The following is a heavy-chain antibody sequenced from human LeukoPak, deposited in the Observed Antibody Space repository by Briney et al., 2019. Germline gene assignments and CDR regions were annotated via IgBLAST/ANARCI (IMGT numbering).Heavy chain of an antibody. CDR2: ISSDGSNK. V-gene: IGHV3-30*18. D-gene: IGHD6-19*01. CDR1: GFTFSSNG. J-gene: IGHJ4*02. CDR3: AKDSRGWYSRLNHCLDY. Sequence: GRSPRLSCAASGFTFSSNGMHWVRQAPGKGLEWVAVISSDGSNKYYADSVKGRFTISRDSSKNTLYLQMNSLRAEDTAVYYCAKDSRGWYSRLNHCLDYWGQGTLVTVSS.